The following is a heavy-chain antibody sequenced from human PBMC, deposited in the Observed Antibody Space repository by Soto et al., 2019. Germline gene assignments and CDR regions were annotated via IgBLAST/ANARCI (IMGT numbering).Heavy chain of an antibody. Sequence: EVQLLESGGGLVQPGGSLRLSCAASGFTFSSYAMSWVRQAPGKGLEWVSAISGSGGSTYYADSVKGRFTISRDNSKNTLYLQMNSLKTEDTAVYYCTTGVHDYSNYYYYYGMDVWGQGTTVTVSS. J-gene: IGHJ6*02. V-gene: IGHV3-23*01. CDR1: GFTFSSYA. CDR2: ISGSGGST. CDR3: TTGVHDYSNYYYYYGMDV. D-gene: IGHD4-4*01.